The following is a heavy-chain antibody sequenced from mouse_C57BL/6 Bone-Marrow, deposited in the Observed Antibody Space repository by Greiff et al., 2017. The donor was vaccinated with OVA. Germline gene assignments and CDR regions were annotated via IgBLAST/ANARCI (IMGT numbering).Heavy chain of an antibody. Sequence: QVQLQQPGAELVKPGASLKLSCKTSGYTFTSYWMHWVKQRPGQGLEWIGMIHPNSGSTNYNEKFKSKATLTVDKSSSTAYMQLSSLTSEDSAVYYCARGGFYYSNYVGWYFDVWGTGTTVTVSS. CDR3: ARGGFYYSNYVGWYFDV. CDR1: GYTFTSYW. CDR2: IHPNSGST. J-gene: IGHJ1*03. D-gene: IGHD2-5*01. V-gene: IGHV1-64*01.